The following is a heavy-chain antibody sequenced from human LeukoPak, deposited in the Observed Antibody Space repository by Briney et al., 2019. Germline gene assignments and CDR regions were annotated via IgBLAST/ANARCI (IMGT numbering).Heavy chain of an antibody. V-gene: IGHV4-39*07. CDR2: IYYSGST. Sequence: SETLSLTCTVSGGSISSSSYYWGWIRQPPGKGLEWIGSIYYSGSTYYNPSLKSRVTISVDRSKNQFSLKLSSVTAADTAVYYCARGFSSSWYGYWGQGTLVTVSS. D-gene: IGHD6-13*01. CDR1: GGSISSSSYY. CDR3: ARGFSSSWYGY. J-gene: IGHJ4*02.